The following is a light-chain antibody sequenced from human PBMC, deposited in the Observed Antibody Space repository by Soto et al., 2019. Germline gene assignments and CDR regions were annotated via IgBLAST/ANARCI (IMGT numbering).Light chain of an antibody. CDR3: QQYNNWPRAT. CDR1: QSISSN. CDR2: RTS. J-gene: IGKJ4*01. Sequence: EIVMTQSPATLSVSPGERATLSCSASQSISSNLAWYQQKPGQAPRLLMFRTSSRATGFPARFSGSGSGTEVNLTISSLKYEDFGVYYCQQYNNWPRATVGGGTKVEIK. V-gene: IGKV3-15*01.